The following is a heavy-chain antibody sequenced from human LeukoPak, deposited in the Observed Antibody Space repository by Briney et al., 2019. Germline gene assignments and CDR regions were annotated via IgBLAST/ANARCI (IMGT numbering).Heavy chain of an antibody. Sequence: SETLSLTCSVSGDSINSYYWSWIRQPPGKGLEWIGYIYYSGSTNYNPSLKSRLTISVDTSKNQFSLKLTSVTTADTAVYYCARLTKRNDAFTIWGQGTMVTVSS. CDR2: IYYSGST. V-gene: IGHV4-59*01. D-gene: IGHD1-14*01. J-gene: IGHJ3*02. CDR3: ARLTKRNDAFTI. CDR1: GDSINSYY.